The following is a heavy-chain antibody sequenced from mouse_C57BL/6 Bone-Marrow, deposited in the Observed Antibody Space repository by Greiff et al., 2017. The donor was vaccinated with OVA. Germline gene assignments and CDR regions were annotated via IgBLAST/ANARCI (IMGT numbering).Heavy chain of an antibody. D-gene: IGHD2-2*01. CDR3: ARPWLLAY. CDR2: ISDGGSYT. CDR1: GFTFSSYA. J-gene: IGHJ3*01. Sequence: EVKLVESGGGLVKPGGSLKLSCAASGFTFSSYAMSWVRQTPEKRLEWVATISDGGSYTYYPDNVKGRFTISRDNAKNNLYLQMSHLKSEDTAMYYCARPWLLAYWGQGTLVTVSA. V-gene: IGHV5-4*03.